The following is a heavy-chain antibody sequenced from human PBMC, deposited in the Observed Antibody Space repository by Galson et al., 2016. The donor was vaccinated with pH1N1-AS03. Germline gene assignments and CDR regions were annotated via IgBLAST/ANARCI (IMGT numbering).Heavy chain of an antibody. CDR2: IKYDGSET. V-gene: IGHV3-7*03. CDR1: GFTFSRNW. D-gene: IGHD3-16*02. CDR3: ARDGYRYAMDV. Sequence: SLRLSCAASGFTFSRNWMTWVRQAPGKGLEWVANIKYDGSETYYVESVKGRFTISRDNAKNSLFLQMNSLRAEDTAVYYCARDGYRYAMDVWGQGTTVTV. J-gene: IGHJ6*02.